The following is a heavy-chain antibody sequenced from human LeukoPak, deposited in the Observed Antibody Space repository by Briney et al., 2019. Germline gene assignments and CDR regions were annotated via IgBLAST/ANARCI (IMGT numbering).Heavy chain of an antibody. J-gene: IGHJ4*02. CDR2: IFHSGNT. D-gene: IGHD5-18*01. V-gene: IGHV4-59*13. Sequence: SETLSLTCTVSGGSINTYYWSRIRQPPGKGLEWIGYIFHSGNTNYNPSLKGRVTMSVDTSKNQFSLKLSSVTAADTAVYYCAKSNGYSSPHGHWGQGTLVTVSS. CDR3: AKSNGYSSPHGH. CDR1: GGSINTYY.